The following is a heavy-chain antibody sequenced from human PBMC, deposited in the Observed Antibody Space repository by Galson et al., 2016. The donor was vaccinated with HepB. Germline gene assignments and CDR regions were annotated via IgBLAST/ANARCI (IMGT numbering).Heavy chain of an antibody. D-gene: IGHD4-17*01. Sequence: SLRLSCAASGFAFSPYGMHWVRQAPGKGLEWVSGISHDENKQFYADSLKGRFTISRDNSRSTLFLQMDTLRPEDTARYYCASSHYGDLNSFDIWGRGTVVSVSS. CDR3: ASSHYGDLNSFDI. V-gene: IGHV3-30*03. J-gene: IGHJ3*02. CDR2: ISHDENKQ. CDR1: GFAFSPYG.